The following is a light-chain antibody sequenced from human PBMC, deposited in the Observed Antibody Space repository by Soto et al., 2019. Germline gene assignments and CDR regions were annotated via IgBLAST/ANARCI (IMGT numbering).Light chain of an antibody. V-gene: IGKV1-5*01. CDR3: QQYNSAWT. J-gene: IGKJ1*01. CDR1: QSVGTW. CDR2: GAS. Sequence: DIQMTQSPSTLSASVGGRVTITCRASQSVGTWVAWYQQKPGKAPKLLIYGASNLESGVPSRFSGSGSGTEFTLTISSLQPDDFATYYCQQYNSAWTFGQGTKVDIK.